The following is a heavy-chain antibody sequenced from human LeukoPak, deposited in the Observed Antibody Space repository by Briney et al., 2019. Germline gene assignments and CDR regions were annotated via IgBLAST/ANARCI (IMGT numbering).Heavy chain of an antibody. CDR1: GGSISSSNW. J-gene: IGHJ3*02. D-gene: IGHD2-21*01. Sequence: SETLSLTCTVSGGSISSSNWWSWVRQPPGKGLEWIGEIYHSGSTNYNPSLKSRVTISVDTSKNQFSLKLSSVTAADTAVYYCVRGVRGPQDAFDMWGQGTMVTVSS. CDR3: VRGVRGPQDAFDM. CDR2: IYHSGST. V-gene: IGHV4-4*02.